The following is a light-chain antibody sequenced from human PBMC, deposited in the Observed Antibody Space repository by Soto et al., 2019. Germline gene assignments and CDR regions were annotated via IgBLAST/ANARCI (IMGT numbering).Light chain of an antibody. Sequence: EIVMTQSPATLSVSPGERATLSCRASQSVSGNLAWYQQAPGQAPRLLIYAASTRATGIPARFSGSGSGTEFTLTPPRLQSEDLAVYYCQQYKNWPPITFGTGTKVDIK. CDR2: AAS. CDR3: QQYKNWPPIT. J-gene: IGKJ3*01. V-gene: IGKV3-15*01. CDR1: QSVSGN.